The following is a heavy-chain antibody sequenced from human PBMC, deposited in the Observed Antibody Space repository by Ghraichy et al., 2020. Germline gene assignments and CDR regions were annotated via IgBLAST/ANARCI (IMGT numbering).Heavy chain of an antibody. CDR1: GYTFTSYD. Sequence: ASVKVSCKASGYTFTSYDINWVRQATGQGLEWMGWMNPNSGNTGYAQKFQGRVTMTRNTSISTAYMELSSLRSEDTAVYYCARVPSSGWPYYYYYYGMDVWGQGTTVTVSS. V-gene: IGHV1-8*01. CDR3: ARVPSSGWPYYYYYYGMDV. D-gene: IGHD6-19*01. J-gene: IGHJ6*02. CDR2: MNPNSGNT.